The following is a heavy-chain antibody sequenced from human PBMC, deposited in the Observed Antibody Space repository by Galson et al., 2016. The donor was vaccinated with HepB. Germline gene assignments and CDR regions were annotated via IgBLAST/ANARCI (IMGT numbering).Heavy chain of an antibody. J-gene: IGHJ4*02. V-gene: IGHV4-4*02. D-gene: IGHD2/OR15-2a*01. CDR1: GVSISSSDW. Sequence: ETLSLTCAVSGVSISSSDWWSWVRQPPGQGLEWIGQIFHSGSVNYTPSLASRVTISIDTSNNHFSLRLTSVTAADTALYYCARQYWGGPSDYWGQGTLVIVSS. CDR2: IFHSGSV. CDR3: ARQYWGGPSDY.